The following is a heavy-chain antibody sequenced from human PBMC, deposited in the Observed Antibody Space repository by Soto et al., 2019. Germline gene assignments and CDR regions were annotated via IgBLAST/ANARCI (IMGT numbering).Heavy chain of an antibody. CDR3: AHGASYTSGWCFVY. CDR1: GFSLSTSGVG. J-gene: IGHJ4*02. D-gene: IGHD6-19*01. CDR2: INWDGDK. V-gene: IGHV2-5*02. Sequence: QITLKESGPTLVKPTQTLTLTCTFSGFSLSTSGVGVNWIRQAPGKALQWLALINWDGDKRYSPSLKSRLTITKDSSKNQVVLTMTNMDPVDTATYHCAHGASYTSGWCFVYWGQGTLVTVSS.